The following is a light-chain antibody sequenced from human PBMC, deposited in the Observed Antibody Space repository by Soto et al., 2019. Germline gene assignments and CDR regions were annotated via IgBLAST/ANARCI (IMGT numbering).Light chain of an antibody. CDR3: QSYDSSTNVSYV. CDR2: GNS. CDR1: GTNYD. Sequence: QSVLTQPPSVSGAPGQRVTISCTLSGTNYDVHWYKQLQGSAPKVIIYGNSNRPSGVPDRFSGSKSGTSASLAITGLQAGDEADYYCQSYDSSTNVSYVFGTGTKVTVL. J-gene: IGLJ1*01. V-gene: IGLV1-40*01.